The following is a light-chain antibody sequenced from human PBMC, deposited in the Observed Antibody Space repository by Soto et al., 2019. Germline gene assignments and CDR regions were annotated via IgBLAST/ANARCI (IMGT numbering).Light chain of an antibody. CDR1: QSVSSY. CDR2: GAS. CDR3: QQRGTGPPQIT. V-gene: IGKV3-11*01. Sequence: EIVLTQSPATLSLSPGERATLSCRASQSVSSYLAWYQQKPGQAPRLLIFGASNRATGIPARFSGSGSGTVYSLASSRVELEDVAVYYCQQRGTGPPQITFGPGTNVEIK. J-gene: IGKJ3*01.